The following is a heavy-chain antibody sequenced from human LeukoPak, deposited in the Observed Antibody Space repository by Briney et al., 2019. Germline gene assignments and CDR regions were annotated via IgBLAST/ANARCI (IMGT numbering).Heavy chain of an antibody. CDR2: IWYDGSTK. CDR3: TRDCSSTSCYPDY. D-gene: IGHD2-2*01. Sequence: GGSLRLSCAASGFTFSTYGMHWVRQAPGKGLEWVAIIWYDGSTKYYVDSVKGRFIISRDNAKNSLYMQMNSLRAEDTAMYYCTRDCSSTSCYPDYWGQGTLVTVSS. J-gene: IGHJ4*02. CDR1: GFTFSTYG. V-gene: IGHV3-33*01.